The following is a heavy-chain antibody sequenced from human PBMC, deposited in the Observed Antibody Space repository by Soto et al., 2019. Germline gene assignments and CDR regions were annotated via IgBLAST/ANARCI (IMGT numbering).Heavy chain of an antibody. V-gene: IGHV4-39*01. D-gene: IGHD2-15*01. CDR2: IYYSGST. CDR1: GGSISSSSYY. CDR3: ARIRGGSYSYYYYYMDV. Sequence: SETLSLTCTVSGGSISSSSYYWGWIRQHPEKGLEWIGSIYYSGSTYYNPSLKSRVTISVDTSKNQFSLKLSSVTAADTAVYYCARIRGGSYSYYYYYMDVWGKGTTVTVSS. J-gene: IGHJ6*03.